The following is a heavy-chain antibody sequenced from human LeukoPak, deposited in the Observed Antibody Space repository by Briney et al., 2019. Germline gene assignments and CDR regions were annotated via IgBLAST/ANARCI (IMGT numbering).Heavy chain of an antibody. D-gene: IGHD3-22*01. CDR2: ISSIRSYI. V-gene: IGHV3-21*01. J-gene: IGHJ3*02. Sequence: GGSLKLSCAPSGFTSSSYSMNWVRQAPGKGLEWGSSISSIRSYIYYEDSVKGRFTISRDNAKNSLYLQMNSLRAEDTAVYYCARDSGDSSGYYDAFDIWGQGTMVTVSS. CDR3: ARDSGDSSGYYDAFDI. CDR1: GFTSSSYS.